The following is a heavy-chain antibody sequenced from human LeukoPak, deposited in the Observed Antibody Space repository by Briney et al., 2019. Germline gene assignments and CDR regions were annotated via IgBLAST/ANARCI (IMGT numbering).Heavy chain of an antibody. Sequence: PSGTLSLTCAVSGGSISSSNWWSWVRQPPGKGLEWIGEIYHSGSTYYNPSLKSRVTISVDTSKNQFSLKLSSVTAADTAVYYCARGGRAIFGVVHDNWFDPWGQGTLVTVSS. J-gene: IGHJ5*02. CDR1: GGSISSSNW. CDR3: ARGGRAIFGVVHDNWFDP. V-gene: IGHV4-4*02. D-gene: IGHD3-3*01. CDR2: IYHSGST.